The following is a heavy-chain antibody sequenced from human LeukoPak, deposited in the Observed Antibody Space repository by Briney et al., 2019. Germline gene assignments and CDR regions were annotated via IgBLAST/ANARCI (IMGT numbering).Heavy chain of an antibody. CDR3: ARERVSSSSRSPLGNKYGMDA. CDR2: INPNSGGA. Sequence: ASVKVSCKASGYTFTGYYMHWVRQAPGQGLEWMGRINPNSGGANYAQKFQGRVTMTRDTSISTAYMELSRLRSDDTAVYYCARERVSSSSRSPLGNKYGMDAWGQGTTVTVSS. J-gene: IGHJ6*02. CDR1: GYTFTGYY. D-gene: IGHD6-6*01. V-gene: IGHV1-2*06.